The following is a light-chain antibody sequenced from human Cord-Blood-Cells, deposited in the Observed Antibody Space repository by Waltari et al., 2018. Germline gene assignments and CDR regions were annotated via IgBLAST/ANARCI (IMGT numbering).Light chain of an antibody. CDR2: AAS. Sequence: DIQMTQSPSSLSASVGDRVTITCRASQSISSYLNWYQQKPGKAPKLLIYAASSLQSGVPSRFSGSGAGRDFTLTISSLQPEDFATYYGQQSYSTPLAFGGGTNVEIK. CDR1: QSISSY. CDR3: QQSYSTPLA. J-gene: IGKJ4*01. V-gene: IGKV1-39*01.